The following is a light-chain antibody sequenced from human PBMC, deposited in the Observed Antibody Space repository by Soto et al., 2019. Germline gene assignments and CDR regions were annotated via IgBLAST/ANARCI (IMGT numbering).Light chain of an antibody. CDR1: QSVSSR. CDR2: GAS. J-gene: IGKJ5*01. CDR3: QHYGSSPIT. V-gene: IGKV3-20*01. Sequence: EIVLRQTPGTLSLSPGERATLSCRASQSVSSRLAWYQQKPGQAPRLLISGASSRATGIPDRFSGSGSATDFTLTISRLEPEDFALHYCQHYGSSPITFGQVTRLEIK.